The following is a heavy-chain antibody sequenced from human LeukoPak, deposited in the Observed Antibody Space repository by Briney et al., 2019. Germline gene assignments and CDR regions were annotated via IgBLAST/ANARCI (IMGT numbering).Heavy chain of an antibody. Sequence: GASVKVSCKGSGYPFSSYGITWGRQAPGRGLGWVGWISAYNGHTRYGQNVQGRVTMTTETSTTTAYLELRNLTSDDTAVYFCASGAYYPFDFSGQGTLVTVSS. CDR2: ISAYNGHT. V-gene: IGHV1-18*01. D-gene: IGHD1-26*01. CDR3: ASGAYYPFDF. J-gene: IGHJ4*02. CDR1: GYPFSSYG.